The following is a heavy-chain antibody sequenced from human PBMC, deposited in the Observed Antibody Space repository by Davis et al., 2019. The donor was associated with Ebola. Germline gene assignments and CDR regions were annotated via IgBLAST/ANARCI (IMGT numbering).Heavy chain of an antibody. V-gene: IGHV4-59*08. J-gene: IGHJ6*02. CDR2: IYYSGST. CDR3: ARTVSPDWAYGMDV. Sequence: SETLSLTCTVSGGSISSYYWSWIRQPPGKGLEWIGYIYYSGSTNYNPSLKSRVTISVDTSKNQFSLKLSSVTAADTAMYYCARTVSPDWAYGMDVWGQGTTVTVSS. D-gene: IGHD3/OR15-3a*01. CDR1: GGSISSYY.